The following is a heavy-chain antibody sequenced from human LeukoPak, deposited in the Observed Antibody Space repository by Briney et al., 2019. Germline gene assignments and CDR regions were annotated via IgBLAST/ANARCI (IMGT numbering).Heavy chain of an antibody. CDR3: ARAGFGIAAAPMTYYYYMDV. V-gene: IGHV1-2*02. CDR2: INPNSGGT. J-gene: IGHJ6*03. D-gene: IGHD6-13*01. CDR1: AYTFTGYY. Sequence: ASVKVSCKASAYTFTGYYMHWVRQVPGQGLEWMGWINPNSGGTDYAQKFQGRVTMTRDTSISTAYMELSRLRSDDTAVYYCARAGFGIAAAPMTYYYYMDVWGKGTTVTISS.